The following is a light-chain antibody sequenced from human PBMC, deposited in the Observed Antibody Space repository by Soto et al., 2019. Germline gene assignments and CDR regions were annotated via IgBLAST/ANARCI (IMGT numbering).Light chain of an antibody. V-gene: IGLV2-11*01. Sequence: QSALTQPRSVSGSPGQSVTISCTGTNSDVGVYNYVSWYQHHPGKAPKLMIYDVTKRPSGVPDRFSGSKSGNTASLTISRLQADDEADYYCCSYAGSNTFAFGAGTKVTVL. CDR2: DVT. CDR1: NSDVGVYNY. J-gene: IGLJ1*01. CDR3: CSYAGSNTFA.